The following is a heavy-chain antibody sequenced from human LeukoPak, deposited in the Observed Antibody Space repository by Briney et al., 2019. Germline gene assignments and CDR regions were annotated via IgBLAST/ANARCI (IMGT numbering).Heavy chain of an antibody. CDR2: ITRTSHTI. V-gene: IGHV3-48*04. CDR1: GFTFSDHS. J-gene: IGHJ3*02. D-gene: IGHD3-3*01. CDR3: ARGSRLGVVGRDAFDI. Sequence: PGGSLRLSCAASGFTFSDHSMIWVRQAPGKGLEWVSYITRTSHTIYYADSVKGRFTISRDNAKNSLYLQVSSLRAEDTAVYYCARGSRLGVVGRDAFDIWGQGTMVTVSS.